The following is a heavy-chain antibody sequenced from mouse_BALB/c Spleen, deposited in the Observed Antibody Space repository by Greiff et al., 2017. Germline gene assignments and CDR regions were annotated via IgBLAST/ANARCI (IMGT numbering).Heavy chain of an antibody. V-gene: IGHV5-6-3*01. CDR2: INSNGGST. D-gene: IGHD1-1*01. CDR1: GFTFSSYG. J-gene: IGHJ1*01. CDR3: ARGQDYGSSYWYFDV. Sequence: EVQLVESGGGLVQPGGSLKLSCAASGFTFSSYGMSWVRQTPDKRLELVATINSNGGSTYYPDSVKGRFTISRDNARNILYLQMSSLRSEDTAMYYCARGQDYGSSYWYFDVWGAGTTVTVSS.